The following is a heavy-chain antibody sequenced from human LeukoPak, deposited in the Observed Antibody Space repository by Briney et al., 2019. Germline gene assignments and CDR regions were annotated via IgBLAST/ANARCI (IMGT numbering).Heavy chain of an antibody. Sequence: PSETLSLTCTVSGGSISSYYWSWIRQPPGKGLEWIGYIYYSGSTNYNPSLKSRVTISVDTSKNQFSLKLSSVTAADTAMYYCARQLTMIVYAFDIWGQGTMVTVSS. CDR1: GGSISSYY. D-gene: IGHD3-22*01. J-gene: IGHJ3*02. CDR3: ARQLTMIVYAFDI. V-gene: IGHV4-59*08. CDR2: IYYSGST.